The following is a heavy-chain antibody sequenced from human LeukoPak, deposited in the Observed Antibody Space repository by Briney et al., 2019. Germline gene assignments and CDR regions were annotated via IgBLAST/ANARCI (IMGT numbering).Heavy chain of an antibody. V-gene: IGHV3-33*01. CDR1: GFTFSSYV. CDR2: IWYDGSNK. J-gene: IGHJ6*02. Sequence: HPGGSLRLSCAASGFTFSSYVMHWVRQAPGKGLEWVAVIWYDGSNKYYADSVKGRFTISRDNSKNTLYLQMNSLRAEDTAVYYCARVKGRYYYGMDVWGQGTTVTVSS. CDR3: ARVKGRYYYGMDV.